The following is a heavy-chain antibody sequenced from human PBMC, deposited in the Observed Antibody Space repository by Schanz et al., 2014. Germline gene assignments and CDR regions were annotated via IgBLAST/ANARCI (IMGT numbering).Heavy chain of an antibody. Sequence: QVQLVESGGGVVQPGRSLRLSCAASGFTFSRCGMHWVRQTPAKGLEWVAIIWFDGSNKYYADSVKGRFTISRGNSKNTLYLEIDTLRPEDTAVYFCAREMDTAVGDYWGQGTLVTVSS. D-gene: IGHD5-18*01. CDR1: GFTFSRCG. CDR3: AREMDTAVGDY. CDR2: IWFDGSNK. V-gene: IGHV3-33*01. J-gene: IGHJ4*02.